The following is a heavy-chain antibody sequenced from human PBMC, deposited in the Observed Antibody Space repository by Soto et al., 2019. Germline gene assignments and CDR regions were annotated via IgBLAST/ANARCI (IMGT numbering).Heavy chain of an antibody. V-gene: IGHV3-30*18. Sequence: QVQLVESGGGVVQPGRSLRLSCAASGFTFSSYGIHWVRQAPGKGLEWVAVISYDGSNRYYADSVKGRITISRDNSKNTLYLQMNSLRAEDTAVYYCVKGGYYDSSGYLGWLDYWGQGTLVTVSS. D-gene: IGHD3-22*01. J-gene: IGHJ4*02. CDR2: ISYDGSNR. CDR3: VKGGYYDSSGYLGWLDY. CDR1: GFTFSSYG.